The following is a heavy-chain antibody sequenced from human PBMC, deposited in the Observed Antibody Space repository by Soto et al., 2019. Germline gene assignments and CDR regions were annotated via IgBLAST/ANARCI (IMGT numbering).Heavy chain of an antibody. V-gene: IGHV3-74*01. CDR2: INSDGSST. CDR3: ARDLTTTPY. CDR1: GCTCSSYW. J-gene: IGHJ4*02. Sequence: GGSLRLSCASSGCTCSSYWMRWVRQAPGKGLVWVSRINSDGSSTNYADSVKGRFTISRDNAKNTLYLQMNSLRAEDTAVYYCARDLTTTPYWGQGTLVTVSS. D-gene: IGHD1-1*01.